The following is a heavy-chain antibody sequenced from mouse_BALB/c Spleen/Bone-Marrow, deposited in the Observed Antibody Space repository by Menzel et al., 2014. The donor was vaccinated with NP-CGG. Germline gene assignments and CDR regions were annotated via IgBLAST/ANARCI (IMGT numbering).Heavy chain of an antibody. D-gene: IGHD1-1*01. CDR3: ARPDYYGYLNY. Sequence: DVMLVESGGGLVQPGGSLKLSCAASGFDFSRYWMSWVRQAPGKGLEWIGEINPDSRTINYSPSLKDKFIISRDNGKNTLYLRLNKVRSEDTALYYCARPDYYGYLNYWGQGTTLTVSS. CDR2: INPDSRTI. CDR1: GFDFSRYW. J-gene: IGHJ2*01. V-gene: IGHV4-1*02.